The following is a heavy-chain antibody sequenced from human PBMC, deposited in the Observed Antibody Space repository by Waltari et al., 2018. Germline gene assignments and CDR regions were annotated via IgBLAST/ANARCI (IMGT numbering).Heavy chain of an antibody. V-gene: IGHV3-7*01. J-gene: IGHJ4*02. CDR1: GFTFSSYW. Sequence: EVQLVESGGGLVQPGGSLRLSCAASGFTFSSYWMRWVRQAPGKGLEWVANIKQDGSEKYYVDSVKGRFTISRDNAKNSLYLQMNSLRAEGTAVYYCARGSSSWLSDYFDYWGQGTLVTVSS. CDR3: ARGSSSWLSDYFDY. CDR2: IKQDGSEK. D-gene: IGHD6-13*01.